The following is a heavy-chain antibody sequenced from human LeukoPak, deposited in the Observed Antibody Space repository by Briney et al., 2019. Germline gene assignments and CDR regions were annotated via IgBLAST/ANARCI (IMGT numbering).Heavy chain of an antibody. V-gene: IGHV4-4*02. Sequence: SSETLSLTCAVSGGSISSSNWWSWIRQPPGKGLEWIGEIYHSGSTNYNPSLKSRVTISVDKSKTQFSLKLSSVTAADTAVYYCARLPLIMITFGGVIVGNAFDIWGQGTMVTVSS. J-gene: IGHJ3*02. CDR3: ARLPLIMITFGGVIVGNAFDI. D-gene: IGHD3-16*02. CDR2: IYHSGST. CDR1: GGSISSSNW.